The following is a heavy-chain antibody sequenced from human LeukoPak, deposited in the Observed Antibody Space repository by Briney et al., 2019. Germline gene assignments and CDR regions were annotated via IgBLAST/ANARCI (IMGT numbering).Heavy chain of an antibody. Sequence: GGSLRLSCAASEFIVNSYAMSWVRQAPGKGLAWVSLIYSDGVTQYADSVKGRITISRDNSKNTLYLQMNSLRDEDTAVYFCARDRAEGKTWVEFDRWGQGTLVTVSS. V-gene: IGHV3-66*02. CDR3: ARDRAEGKTWVEFDR. J-gene: IGHJ5*02. CDR1: EFIVNSYA. D-gene: IGHD3-10*01. CDR2: IYSDGVT.